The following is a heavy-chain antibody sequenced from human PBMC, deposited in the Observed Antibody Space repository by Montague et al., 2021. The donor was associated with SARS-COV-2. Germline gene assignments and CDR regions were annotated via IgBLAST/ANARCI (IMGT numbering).Heavy chain of an antibody. CDR3: ARAQPFHGYPHYFDL. CDR2: ISYDGSNK. V-gene: IGHV3-30-3*01. J-gene: IGHJ2*01. CDR1: GFTFSSYA. Sequence: SLRLSCAASGFTFSSYAMHWVRQAPGKGLEWVAVISYDGSNKYYADSVKGRFTISRDNSKNTLYLQMNSLRAEDTAVYYCARAQPFHGYPHYFDLWGRGTLVPVSS. D-gene: IGHD5-24*01.